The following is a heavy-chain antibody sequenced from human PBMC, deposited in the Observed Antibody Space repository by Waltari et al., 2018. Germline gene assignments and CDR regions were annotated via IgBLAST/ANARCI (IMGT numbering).Heavy chain of an antibody. J-gene: IGHJ1*01. Sequence: EVQLLESGGGLVQPGGSLRLSCAASGFTLSRYAMNWVRQAPGKGLEWVSVIGASGAPTYYADSVKGRFTISRDNSKNTLYLQMNSLRAEDTAVYYCARCRTGYYLDFQHWGQGTLVTVSS. D-gene: IGHD3-9*01. CDR2: IGASGAPT. V-gene: IGHV3-23*01. CDR3: ARCRTGYYLDFQH. CDR1: GFTLSRYA.